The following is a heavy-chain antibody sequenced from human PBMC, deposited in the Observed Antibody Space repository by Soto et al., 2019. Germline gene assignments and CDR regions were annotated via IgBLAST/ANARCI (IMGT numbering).Heavy chain of an antibody. CDR1: GFTFSSYG. V-gene: IGHV3-30*18. Sequence: GGSLRLSCAASGFTFSSYGMHWVRQAPGKGLEWVAVISYDGSNKYYADSVKGRFTISRDNSKNTLYLQMNSLRAEDTAVYYCAKEGNYYDSSGYYSGFDYRGQGTLVTVSS. CDR3: AKEGNYYDSSGYYSGFDY. J-gene: IGHJ4*02. CDR2: ISYDGSNK. D-gene: IGHD3-22*01.